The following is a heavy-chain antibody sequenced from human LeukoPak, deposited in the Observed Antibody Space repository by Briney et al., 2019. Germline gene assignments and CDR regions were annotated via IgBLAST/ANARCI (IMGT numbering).Heavy chain of an antibody. V-gene: IGHV1-18*01. Sequence: ASVKVPCKASGYTFTSYGISWVRQAPGQGLEWMGCISVYTGNTNYAQKLQGRVTTTTDTSTSTVYMELRSLRSDDTAVYYCARGDDAFDIWGRGTMVTVSS. CDR2: ISVYTGNT. CDR3: ARGDDAFDI. J-gene: IGHJ3*02. CDR1: GYTFTSYG.